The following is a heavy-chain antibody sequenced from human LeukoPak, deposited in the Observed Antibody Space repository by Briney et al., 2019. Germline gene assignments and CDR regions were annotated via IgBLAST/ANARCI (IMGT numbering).Heavy chain of an antibody. CDR2: ISGSGGST. D-gene: IGHD3-16*02. Sequence: GGTLRLSCAASGFTFSSYGMSWVRQAPGKGLEWVSAISGSGGSTYYADSVKDRFTISRDNSKNTLYLQMNSLRAEDTAVYYCARDTYRFFDWWGQGTLVTVSS. CDR1: GFTFSSYG. CDR3: ARDTYRFFDW. J-gene: IGHJ4*02. V-gene: IGHV3-23*01.